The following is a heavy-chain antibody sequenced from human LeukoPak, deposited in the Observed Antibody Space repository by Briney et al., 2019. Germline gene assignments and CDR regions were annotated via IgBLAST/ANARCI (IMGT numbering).Heavy chain of an antibody. V-gene: IGHV4-34*01. CDR3: ARGPNPFYGSGTIDY. CDR1: GGSVSGYY. J-gene: IGHJ4*02. D-gene: IGHD3-10*01. CDR2: INHSGST. Sequence: TSETLSLTCAVYGGSVSGYYWSWIRQPPGKGLEWIGDINHSGSTNYNPSLRSRVTISVDTSKNQFSLKLSSVTAADTAVYYCARGPNPFYGSGTIDYWGQGTLVTVSS.